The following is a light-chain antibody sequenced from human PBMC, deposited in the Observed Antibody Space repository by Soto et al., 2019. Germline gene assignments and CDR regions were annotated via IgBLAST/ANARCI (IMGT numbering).Light chain of an antibody. J-gene: IGKJ1*01. V-gene: IGKV1-5*03. CDR1: QSISSW. CDR3: QQYDPYTT. Sequence: DIKMTQSPSTLSASVGDRVTITCRASQSISSWLAWYQQKPGKAPKLLIYKASNLESGVPSRFSGSGSGTEFTLTISSLQPDDFAIYYCQQYDPYTTFGQGTKVEIK. CDR2: KAS.